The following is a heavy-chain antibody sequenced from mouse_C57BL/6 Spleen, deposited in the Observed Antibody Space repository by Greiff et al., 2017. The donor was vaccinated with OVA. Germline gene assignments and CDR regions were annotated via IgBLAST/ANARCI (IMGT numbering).Heavy chain of an antibody. CDR1: GYAFSSSW. Sequence: VQLQQSGPELVKPGASVKISCKASGYAFSSSWMNWVKQRPGKGLEWIGRIYPGDGDTNYNGKFKGKATLTADKSSSTAYMQLSSLTSEDSAVYFCAREDYYGSFDDWGQGTTLTVSS. CDR2: IYPGDGDT. CDR3: AREDYYGSFDD. D-gene: IGHD1-1*01. V-gene: IGHV1-82*01. J-gene: IGHJ2*01.